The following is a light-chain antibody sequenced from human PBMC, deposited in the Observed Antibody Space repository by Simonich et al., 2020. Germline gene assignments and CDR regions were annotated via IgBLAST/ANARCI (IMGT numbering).Light chain of an antibody. CDR3: QSADSSGTIV. Sequence: SYELTQPPSVSVSPGQTARITCSGDALPKQYAYWYQQKPGQAPVLVIYKDSERPSGIPARFSSSSSGTTVTLTISGVQAEDEADYYCQSADSSGTIVFGGGTKLTVL. CDR1: ALPKQY. J-gene: IGLJ2*01. V-gene: IGLV3-25*03. CDR2: KDS.